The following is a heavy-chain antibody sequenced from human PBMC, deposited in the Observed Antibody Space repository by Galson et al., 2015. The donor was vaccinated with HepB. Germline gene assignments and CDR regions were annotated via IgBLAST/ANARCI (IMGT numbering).Heavy chain of an antibody. CDR2: ISGSGGST. J-gene: IGHJ6*03. Sequence: SLRLSCAASGFTFSSYAMSWVRQAPGKGLEWVSAISGSGGSTYYADSVKGRFTISRDNSKNTLYLQMNSLRAEDTAVYYCAKSSSSYYYYYMDVWGKGTTVTVSS. V-gene: IGHV3-23*01. D-gene: IGHD6-19*01. CDR3: AKSSSSYYYYYMDV. CDR1: GFTFSSYA.